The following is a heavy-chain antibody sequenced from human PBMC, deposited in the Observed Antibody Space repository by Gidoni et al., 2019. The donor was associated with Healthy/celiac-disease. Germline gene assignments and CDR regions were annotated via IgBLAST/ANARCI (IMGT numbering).Heavy chain of an antibody. CDR1: GYSCNSYW. D-gene: IGHD5-18*01. CDR2: IYPGDSDP. Sequence: EVQLVQSGAEVKKPGESLKISCKGSGYSCNSYWIGWVRQMPGKGLEWLGIIYPGDSDPRYSPSFQGQVTISADKSISTAYLQWSSLKASDTAMYYCARLRDTAIVTRYYFDYWGQGTLVTVSS. CDR3: ARLRDTAIVTRYYFDY. J-gene: IGHJ4*02. V-gene: IGHV5-51*01.